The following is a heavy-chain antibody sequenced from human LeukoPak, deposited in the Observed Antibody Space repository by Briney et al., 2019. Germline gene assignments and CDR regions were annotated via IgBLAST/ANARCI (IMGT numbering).Heavy chain of an antibody. CDR2: IYYSGST. V-gene: IGHV4-39*07. Sequence: SETLSLTCTVSGGSISSSSYYWGWIRQPPGKGLEWIGSIYYSGSTYYNPSLKSRVTISVDTSKNQFSLKLSSVTAADTAAYYCAGGSGLGDWFDPWGQGTLVTVSS. CDR3: AGGSGLGDWFDP. J-gene: IGHJ5*02. CDR1: GGSISSSSYY.